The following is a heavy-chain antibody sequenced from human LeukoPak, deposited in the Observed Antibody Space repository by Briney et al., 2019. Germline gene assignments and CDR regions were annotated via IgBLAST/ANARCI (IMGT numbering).Heavy chain of an antibody. CDR3: ARSSSTSTPTTYFDY. CDR1: GGSISSYY. D-gene: IGHD2-2*01. Sequence: SETLSLTCTVSGGSISSYYWSWIRQPAGKGLEWIGRIYTSGSTNYNPSLKSRVTMSVDTSKNQFSLKLSSVTAADTAVYYCARSSSTSTPTTYFDYWGQGTLVTVSP. V-gene: IGHV4-4*07. CDR2: IYTSGST. J-gene: IGHJ4*02.